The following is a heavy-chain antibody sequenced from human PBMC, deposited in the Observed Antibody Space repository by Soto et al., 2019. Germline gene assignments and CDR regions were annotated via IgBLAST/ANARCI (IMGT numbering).Heavy chain of an antibody. CDR1: AGSITTSY. D-gene: IGHD3-22*01. J-gene: IGHJ5*02. V-gene: IGHV4-59*01. CDR2: ISYRGST. CDR3: ASSGIVGREVNTWFDP. Sequence: SETLSLTCTVSAGSITTSYWSWIRQPLGKALEWIGYISYRGSTTYNPSLKSRLTISIETSKSQISRKLTSMTTADTAVYYCASSGIVGREVNTWFDPWGQGTLVTVSS.